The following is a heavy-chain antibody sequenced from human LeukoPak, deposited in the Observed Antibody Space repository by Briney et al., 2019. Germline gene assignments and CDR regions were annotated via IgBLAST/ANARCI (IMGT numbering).Heavy chain of an antibody. J-gene: IGHJ6*02. Sequence: GGSLRLSCAASGFTFSSYAMHWVRQAPGKGLEWVAVISYDGSNKYYADSVKGRFTISRDNAKNSLYLQMNSLRAEDTAVYYCARREVRYSYGDYYYGMDVWGQGTTVTVSS. D-gene: IGHD5-18*01. V-gene: IGHV3-30-3*01. CDR3: ARREVRYSYGDYYYGMDV. CDR2: ISYDGSNK. CDR1: GFTFSSYA.